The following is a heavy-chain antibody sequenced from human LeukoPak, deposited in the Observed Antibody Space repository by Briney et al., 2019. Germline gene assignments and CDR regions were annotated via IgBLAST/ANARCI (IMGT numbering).Heavy chain of an antibody. CDR2: INHSEST. CDR3: ARAQVVVITTSYFAY. D-gene: IGHD3-22*01. CDR1: GGSFSGYY. V-gene: IGHV4-34*01. Sequence: SETLSLTCAVYGGSFSGYYWSWIRQPPGKGLEWIGEINHSESTNYNPSLKSRVTISVDTSKNQFSLKLSSVTAADTAVYYCARAQVVVITTSYFAYWGQGTLVTVSS. J-gene: IGHJ4*02.